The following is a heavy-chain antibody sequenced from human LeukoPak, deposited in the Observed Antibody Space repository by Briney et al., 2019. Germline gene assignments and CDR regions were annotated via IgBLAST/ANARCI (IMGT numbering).Heavy chain of an antibody. V-gene: IGHV4-34*01. CDR3: ARVVVPAASIYYHYMDV. CDR2: INHSGST. CDR1: GGSFSGYY. Sequence: SETLSLTCAVYGGSFSGYYWSWIRQPPGKGLEWIGEINHSGSTNYNPSLKSRVTISVDTSKNQFSLKLSSVNAADTAVYYCARVVVPAASIYYHYMDVWGKGTTVTVSS. D-gene: IGHD2-2*01. J-gene: IGHJ6*03.